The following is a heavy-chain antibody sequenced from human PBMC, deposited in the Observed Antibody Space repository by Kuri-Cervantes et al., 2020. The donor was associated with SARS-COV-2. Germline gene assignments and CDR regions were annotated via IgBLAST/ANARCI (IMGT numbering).Heavy chain of an antibody. CDR1: GFTFSSYA. CDR2: ISSNGGST. Sequence: GESLKISCSASGFTFSSYAMHWVRQAPGKGLEYVSAISSNGGSTYYADSVKGRFTISRDNSKNTLYLQMSSLRAEDTAVYYCAKASTHVDIVATRGWGQGTLVTVSS. J-gene: IGHJ4*02. V-gene: IGHV3-64D*09. CDR3: AKASTHVDIVATRG. D-gene: IGHD5-12*01.